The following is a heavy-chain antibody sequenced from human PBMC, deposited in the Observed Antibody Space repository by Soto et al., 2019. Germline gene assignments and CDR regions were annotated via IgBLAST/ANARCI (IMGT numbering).Heavy chain of an antibody. Sequence: QVQLQESGPGLVKPSQTLSLTCTVSGGSISSGDYYWSWIRQPPGKGLEWIGYIYYSGSTFYNPSLKNRVTISLDTSKIQFSLKLSSVTAADTAVYYCVRATYFSDSSGYTRCFDYWGQGTLVTVSS. CDR2: IYYSGST. V-gene: IGHV4-30-4*01. CDR1: GGSISSGDYY. J-gene: IGHJ4*02. CDR3: VRATYFSDSSGYTRCFDY. D-gene: IGHD3-22*01.